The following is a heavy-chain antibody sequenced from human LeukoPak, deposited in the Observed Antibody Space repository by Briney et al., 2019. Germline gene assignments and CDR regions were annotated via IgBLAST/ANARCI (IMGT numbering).Heavy chain of an antibody. J-gene: IGHJ4*02. CDR2: IGGHET. Sequence: GGSLRLSCVTSGFNFNIYAMSWVRQPPGQGLQWVSSIGGHETFYADSVKGRFTISRDNSKNTLYLQMNSLRAEDTAVYYCARDGVSSGWYFDYWGQGTLVTVSS. CDR1: GFNFNIYA. V-gene: IGHV3-23*01. D-gene: IGHD6-19*01. CDR3: ARDGVSSGWYFDY.